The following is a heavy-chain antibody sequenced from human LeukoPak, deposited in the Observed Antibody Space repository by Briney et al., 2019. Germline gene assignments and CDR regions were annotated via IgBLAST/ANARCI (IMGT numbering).Heavy chain of an antibody. CDR1: GFSFSSYA. V-gene: IGHV3-21*01. D-gene: IGHD1-26*01. CDR2: MSSSDDGR. J-gene: IGHJ4*01. Sequence: GGSLRLSCATSGFSFSSYAMSWVRQAPGKGLEWVSAMSSSDDGRYYAASVRGRFTISRDNAKNSLYLQMNSLRADDTAVYYCARALGNQLGHSRSKSAPNDYWGQGTLVTVSS. CDR3: ARALGNQLGHSRSKSAPNDY.